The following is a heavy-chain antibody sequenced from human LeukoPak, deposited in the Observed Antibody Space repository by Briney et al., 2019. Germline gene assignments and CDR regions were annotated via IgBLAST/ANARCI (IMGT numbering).Heavy chain of an antibody. CDR1: GFALSRKY. CDR2: TYNGGST. CDR3: AREGHPYGMDV. V-gene: IGHV3-53*01. Sequence: GGSLRLSCAAPGFALSRKYMTWVRQVPGKGLEWVSVTYNGGSTNYADSVKGRFTISRDNSKNTLYLQMNSLRAEDTAVYYCAREGHPYGMDVWGQGTTVTVSS. J-gene: IGHJ6*02.